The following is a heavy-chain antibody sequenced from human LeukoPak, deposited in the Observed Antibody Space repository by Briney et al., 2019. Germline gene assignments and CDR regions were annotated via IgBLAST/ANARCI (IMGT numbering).Heavy chain of an antibody. Sequence: PSETLSLTCTLSGGSISGSSYYWGWIRQPPGMGLEWIGSIYYSGSTYYNPSLKSRVTLSVDTSKNQFSLKLSSVTAADTAVYYCARGGGAYNWFDPWGQGTLVTVSS. CDR2: IYYSGST. J-gene: IGHJ5*02. V-gene: IGHV4-39*07. CDR1: GGSISGSSYY. D-gene: IGHD4-17*01. CDR3: ARGGGAYNWFDP.